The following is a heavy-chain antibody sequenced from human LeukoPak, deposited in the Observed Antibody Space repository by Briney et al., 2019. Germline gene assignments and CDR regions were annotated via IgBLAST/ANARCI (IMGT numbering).Heavy chain of an antibody. CDR2: MSYRGRS. V-gene: IGHV4-59*01. D-gene: IGHD2-2*01. J-gene: IGHJ4*02. Sequence: SETLSLTCTVSGGPFTTYYWSWIRQPPGKGVEGIGYMSYRGRSNYNPSLKSRVTISIDTSKNQFSLKLNSVTAADTAVYYCARGLGPYCVSTSCQDYWGRGTLVTVSS. CDR3: ARGLGPYCVSTSCQDY. CDR1: GGPFTTYY.